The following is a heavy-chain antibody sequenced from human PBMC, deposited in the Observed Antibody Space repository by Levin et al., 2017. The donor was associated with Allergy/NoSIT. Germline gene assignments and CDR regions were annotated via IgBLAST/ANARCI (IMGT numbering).Heavy chain of an antibody. Sequence: QPGGSLRLSCAASGFSFSSYSISWVRQAPGKGLEWVSYISSSSSAIYYADSVKGRFTISRDNAKNSLYLQMNSLRDEDTAVYYCARVICSTTSCFGYYFDYWGQGTLVTVSS. D-gene: IGHD2-2*01. V-gene: IGHV3-48*02. J-gene: IGHJ4*02. CDR2: ISSSSSAI. CDR3: ARVICSTTSCFGYYFDY. CDR1: GFSFSSYS.